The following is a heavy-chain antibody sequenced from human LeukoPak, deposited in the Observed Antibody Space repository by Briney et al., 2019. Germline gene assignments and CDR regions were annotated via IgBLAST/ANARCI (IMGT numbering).Heavy chain of an antibody. Sequence: GGSLRLSCGTSVFTFSSYWMSWVRQTPGKGLEWVANIDQDGSGKNYVDSVKGRLTISRDNAKNLLFLQMNSLRPEDTAVYYCAGGPGFLIDCWGQGTLVTVSS. CDR3: AGGPGFLIDC. J-gene: IGHJ4*02. CDR1: VFTFSSYW. V-gene: IGHV3-7*01. CDR2: IDQDGSGK. D-gene: IGHD3-3*01.